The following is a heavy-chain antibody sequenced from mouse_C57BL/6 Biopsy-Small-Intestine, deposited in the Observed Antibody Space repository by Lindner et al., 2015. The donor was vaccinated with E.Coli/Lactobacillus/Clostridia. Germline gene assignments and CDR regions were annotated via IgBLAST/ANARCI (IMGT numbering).Heavy chain of an antibody. Sequence: SVKVSCKPSGYRFFDYYLHWLRQAPGQGLEWMGWINPNTGDTFVAQKFEDRVTLTRDTSIITGYMEVSRLRHDDTAVYYCARDLAGSHGRTFDGWGQGTLVTVSS. CDR3: ARDLAGSHGRTFDG. D-gene: IGHD4-1*01. CDR1: GYRFFDYY. CDR2: INPNTGDT. V-gene: IGHV1-18*01. J-gene: IGHJ4*01.